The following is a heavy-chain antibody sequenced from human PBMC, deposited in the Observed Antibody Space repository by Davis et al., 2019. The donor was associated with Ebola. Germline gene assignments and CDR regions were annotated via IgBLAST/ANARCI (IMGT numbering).Heavy chain of an antibody. V-gene: IGHV3-53*04. J-gene: IGHJ3*02. CDR2: IYSGGST. CDR1: GFTVSSNY. D-gene: IGHD6-19*01. Sequence: GESLKISCAASGFTVSSNYMSWVRQAPGKGLEWVSVIYSGGSTYYADSVKGRFTISRHNSKNTPYLQMNSLRAEDTAVYYCARGFGSSGWYRWDAFDIWGQGTMVTVSS. CDR3: ARGFGSSGWYRWDAFDI.